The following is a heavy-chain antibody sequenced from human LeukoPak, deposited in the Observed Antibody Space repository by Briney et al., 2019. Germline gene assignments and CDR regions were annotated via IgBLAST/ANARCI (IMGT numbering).Heavy chain of an antibody. J-gene: IGHJ1*01. CDR3: ASQANFYDSSGYFRP. CDR1: GDSINSGGYY. Sequence: SQTLSLTCTVSGDSINSGGYYWTWIRQHPGRGLEGIGYIFYSGSTYYNPSLRSRATLSLDTSKNQFSLNLNSVTAADTAVYYCASQANFYDSSGYFRPWGQGTLVTVSS. D-gene: IGHD3-22*01. V-gene: IGHV4-31*03. CDR2: IFYSGST.